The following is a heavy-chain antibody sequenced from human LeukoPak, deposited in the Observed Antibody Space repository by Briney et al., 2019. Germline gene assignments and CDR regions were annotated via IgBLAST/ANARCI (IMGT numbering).Heavy chain of an antibody. J-gene: IGHJ4*02. CDR1: GFTFSTYA. Sequence: GGSLRLSCAASGFTFSTYAMHWVRQAPGKGLEWLTVISYSGSHQYYSDSVRGQFTISRDNSRNSVFLQINRLRPEDTAVYYCATSIRRITISSWGQGTLVTVSS. D-gene: IGHD3-3*01. V-gene: IGHV3-30*04. CDR3: ATSIRRITISS. CDR2: ISYSGSHQ.